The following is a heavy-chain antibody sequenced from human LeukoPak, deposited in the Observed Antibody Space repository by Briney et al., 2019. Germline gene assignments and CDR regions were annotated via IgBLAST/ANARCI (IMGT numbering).Heavy chain of an antibody. CDR1: GFTFNDAG. J-gene: IGHJ4*02. D-gene: IGHD6-13*01. CDR3: ATDPQQVGY. Sequence: GGSLRLSCAASGFTFNDAGMSWVREVPGEGRGWVGRVKSKADGGTIDYGAPVKGRFTISRDDSKDTVYLQMNSLKTEDTAVYYCATDPQQVGYWGQGTLVTVSS. CDR2: VKSKADGGTI. V-gene: IGHV3-15*01.